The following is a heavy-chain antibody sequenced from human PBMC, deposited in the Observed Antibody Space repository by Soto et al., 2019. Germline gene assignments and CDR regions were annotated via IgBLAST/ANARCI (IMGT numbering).Heavy chain of an antibody. V-gene: IGHV4-39*01. CDR2: IYYSGST. Sequence: QLQLQESGPGLVKPSETLSLTCTVSGGSISSSSYYWGWIRQPPGKGLEWIGSIYYSGSTYYNPSLKSRVTISVDTSKNHFSLKLSSVTAADTAVYYCARHINHLWLADYFDYWGQGTLVTVSS. CDR3: ARHINHLWLADYFDY. D-gene: IGHD6-19*01. J-gene: IGHJ4*02. CDR1: GGSISSSSYY.